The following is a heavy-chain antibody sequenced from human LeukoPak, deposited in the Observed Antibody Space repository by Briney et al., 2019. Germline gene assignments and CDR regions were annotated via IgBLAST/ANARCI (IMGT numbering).Heavy chain of an antibody. CDR1: GGSISSYY. Sequence: SETLSLTCTVSGGSISSYYWSWIRQPAGKGLEWVGRIYTSGSTNYNPSLKSRVTTSVDTSKNQFSLKLSSVTAADTAVYYCARGLGSSSWYVAQRYWYFDLWGRGTLVTVSP. J-gene: IGHJ2*01. V-gene: IGHV4-4*07. D-gene: IGHD6-13*01. CDR3: ARGLGSSSWYVAQRYWYFDL. CDR2: IYTSGST.